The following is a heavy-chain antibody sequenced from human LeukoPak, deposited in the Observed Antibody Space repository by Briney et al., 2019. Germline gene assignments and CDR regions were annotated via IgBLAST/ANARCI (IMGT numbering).Heavy chain of an antibody. CDR2: IFSHGGT. Sequence: PGGSLRLSCAASGFTVGNNYMNWVRQAPGKGLEWVSLIFSHGGTSYADSVKGRFTISRDNSKNTLYLQMNGLRVEDTAVYYCARGPPAVSINTYAWGQGTLVTVSS. D-gene: IGHD2-8*01. CDR1: GFTVGNNY. J-gene: IGHJ4*02. CDR3: ARGPPAVSINTYA. V-gene: IGHV3-66*01.